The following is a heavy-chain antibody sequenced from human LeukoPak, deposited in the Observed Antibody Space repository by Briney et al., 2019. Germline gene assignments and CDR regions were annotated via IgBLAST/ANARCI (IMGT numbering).Heavy chain of an antibody. CDR2: IYSGGST. CDR3: AGPWGSSDL. D-gene: IGHD2-2*01. CDR1: GFTSSSYG. J-gene: IGHJ5*02. Sequence: GRSLRLSCAASGFTSSSYGMPWVRQAPGKGLEWVSVIYSGGSTYYADSVKGRFTISRDNSKNTLYLQMNSLRAEDTAVYYCAGPWGSSDLWGQGTLVTVSS. V-gene: IGHV3-66*04.